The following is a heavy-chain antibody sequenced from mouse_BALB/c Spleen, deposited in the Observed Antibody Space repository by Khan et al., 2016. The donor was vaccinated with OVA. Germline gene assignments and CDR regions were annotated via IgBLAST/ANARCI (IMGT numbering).Heavy chain of an antibody. D-gene: IGHD2-3*01. CDR2: ISTYSGNT. CDR1: GYTFTGYA. CDR3: ARPAYDGYYDY. V-gene: IGHV1S137*01. J-gene: IGHJ2*01. Sequence: QVQLQQPGPELVRPGVSVKISCKGSGYTFTGYAMHWVKQSHAKSIEWIGLISTYSGNTNSNQKFKGKATMTVDKHSSTAYMELARLTSEDSAIYYCARPAYDGYYDYWGQGTTLTVSS.